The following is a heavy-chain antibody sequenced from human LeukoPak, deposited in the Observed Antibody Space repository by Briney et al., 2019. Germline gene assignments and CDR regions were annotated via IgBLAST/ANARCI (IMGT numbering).Heavy chain of an antibody. V-gene: IGHV3-23*01. D-gene: IGHD3-10*01. J-gene: IGHJ4*02. CDR1: GFTFSSYA. Sequence: GGSLRLSCAASGFTFSSYAMSWVRQAPGKGLEWVSAISGSAGSTYYADSVKGRFTISRDNSKNTLYLQMNSLRAEDTAVYYCAKLPYYYGSGFDYWGQGTLVTVSS. CDR2: ISGSAGST. CDR3: AKLPYYYGSGFDY.